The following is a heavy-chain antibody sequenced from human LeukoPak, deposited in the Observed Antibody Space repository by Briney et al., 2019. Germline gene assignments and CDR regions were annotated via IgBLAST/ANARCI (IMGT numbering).Heavy chain of an antibody. D-gene: IGHD1-1*01. CDR2: LKSKGGGGTT. J-gene: IGHJ5*02. CDR3: SWELDVSFGRRLET. CDR1: GFTFNNYA. Sequence: GGSLRLSCAASGFTFNNYAMNWVRQAPGKGLEWVGRLKSKGGGGTTDYAAPVKGRFTISRDDSKNTLYLQMNSLKNEDTAVYFCSWELDVSFGRRLETWGQGTLVTVAS. V-gene: IGHV3-15*01.